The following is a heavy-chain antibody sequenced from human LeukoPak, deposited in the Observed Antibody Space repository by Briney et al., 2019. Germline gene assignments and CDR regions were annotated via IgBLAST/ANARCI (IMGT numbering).Heavy chain of an antibody. Sequence: GASVKVSCKAYGYTFTSYGISWVRQAPGQGLEWMGWISAYNGNTNYAQKLQGRVTMTTDTSTSTAYMELRSLRSDDTAVYYCARDRGGSYLLLFDYWGQGTLVTVSS. D-gene: IGHD1-26*01. V-gene: IGHV1-18*01. CDR2: ISAYNGNT. J-gene: IGHJ4*02. CDR3: ARDRGGSYLLLFDY. CDR1: GYTFTSYG.